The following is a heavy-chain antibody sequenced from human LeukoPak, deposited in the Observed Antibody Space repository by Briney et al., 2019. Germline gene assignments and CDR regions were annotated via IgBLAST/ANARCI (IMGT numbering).Heavy chain of an antibody. CDR3: ARDFKDDRVRPMNGWFDP. Sequence: SETLSLTCTVSGGSISSGGYYWSWIRQPPGKGLEWIGHIYHSGSTYYNPSLKSRVTISVDRSKNQFSLKLSSVTAADTAVYYCARDFKDDRVRPMNGWFDPWGQGTLVTVSS. CDR1: GGSISSGGYY. D-gene: IGHD3-22*01. CDR2: IYHSGST. J-gene: IGHJ5*02. V-gene: IGHV4-30-2*01.